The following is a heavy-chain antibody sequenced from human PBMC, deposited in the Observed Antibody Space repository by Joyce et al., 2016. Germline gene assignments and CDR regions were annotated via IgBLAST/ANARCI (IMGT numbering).Heavy chain of an antibody. CDR1: GGSLRGYY. CDR3: ARGRLRPSFDY. CDR2: INHIGST. J-gene: IGHJ4*02. Sequence: QVQLQQWGAGLLKPSETLSLTCTIFGGSLRGYYWTWVRQSPGQGLEWIGDINHIGSTNYNPSLGSRVTISLHTSENQFSLQLNALTAADTAVYYCARGRLRPSFDYWGLGTQVTVSS. D-gene: IGHD4-17*01. V-gene: IGHV4-34*02.